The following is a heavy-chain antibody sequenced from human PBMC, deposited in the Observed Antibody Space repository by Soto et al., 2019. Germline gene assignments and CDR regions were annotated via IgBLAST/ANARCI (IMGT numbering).Heavy chain of an antibody. CDR3: VPTFGSGNYACGY. J-gene: IGHJ4*02. V-gene: IGHV3-33*08. CDR2: IWYDGSNR. D-gene: IGHD3-10*01. Sequence: QVQLVESGGGVVQPGGSLRLSCAASGFSFSNNGMHWVRQAPGKGLEWMAVIWYDGSNRQYADSVKGRFTISRDNPRKTMYLQMNSLRAEDTGVYYWVPTFGSGNYACGYWGQGTLVTVSS. CDR1: GFSFSNNG.